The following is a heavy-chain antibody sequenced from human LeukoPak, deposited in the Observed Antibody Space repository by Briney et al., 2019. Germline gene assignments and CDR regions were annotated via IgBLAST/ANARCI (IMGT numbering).Heavy chain of an antibody. J-gene: IGHJ5*02. Sequence: TSGGSLRLSCAASGFTFSSYGMHWVRQAPGKGLEWVASISTSSSYIYYADSVKGRFTISRDNAKNSLYLQMNSLRAEDTAVYYCAKDPSIYCSGGFDPWGQGTLVTVSS. CDR3: AKDPSIYCSGGFDP. CDR1: GFTFSSYG. CDR2: ISTSSSYI. V-gene: IGHV3-21*01. D-gene: IGHD2-15*01.